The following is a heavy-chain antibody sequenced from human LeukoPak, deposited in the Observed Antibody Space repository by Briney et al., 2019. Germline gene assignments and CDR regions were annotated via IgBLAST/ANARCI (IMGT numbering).Heavy chain of an antibody. J-gene: IGHJ4*02. CDR3: ASGSRFDY. Sequence: GGSLRLSCAASGFTVSDNYMSWVRQAPGKGLEWVSVIYSGGSIYYADSVKGRFTISRHNSKNTLYLQMNSLRTEDTAVYYCASGSRFDYWGQGALVTVSS. CDR2: IYSGGSI. CDR1: GFTVSDNY. D-gene: IGHD5/OR15-5a*01. V-gene: IGHV3-53*04.